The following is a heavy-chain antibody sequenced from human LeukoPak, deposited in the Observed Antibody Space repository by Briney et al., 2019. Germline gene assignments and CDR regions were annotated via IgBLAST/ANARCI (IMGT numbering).Heavy chain of an antibody. V-gene: IGHV5-51*01. D-gene: IGHD6-19*01. Sequence: RGESLKISCKGSGYSFSDYWIGWVRQMPGKGLEWMGIIYPGDSVTRYSPSFQGQVTISADKSISTAYLQWSSLKASDTAMYFCARQGSGWYPGEYWGQGTLVTVSS. CDR3: ARQGSGWYPGEY. CDR1: GYSFSDYW. CDR2: IYPGDSVT. J-gene: IGHJ4*02.